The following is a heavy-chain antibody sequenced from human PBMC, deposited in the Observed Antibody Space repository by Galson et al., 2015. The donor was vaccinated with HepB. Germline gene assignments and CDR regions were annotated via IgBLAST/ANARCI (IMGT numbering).Heavy chain of an antibody. CDR1: GFIFSDYY. Sequence: SLRLSCAASGFIFSDYYMSWIRQAPGKGLEWLSYISSSTIYTNYADSVKGRFTISRDNAKNSLFLQINSLRAEDTAVYYCARVADADYGDHTHFDFWGQGVLVTVSS. D-gene: IGHD4-17*01. CDR3: ARVADADYGDHTHFDF. CDR2: ISSSTIYT. J-gene: IGHJ4*02. V-gene: IGHV3-11*06.